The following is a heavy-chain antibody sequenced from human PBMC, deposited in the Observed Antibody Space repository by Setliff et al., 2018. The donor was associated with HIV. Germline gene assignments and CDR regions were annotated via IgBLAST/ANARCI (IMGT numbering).Heavy chain of an antibody. CDR2: IAPNSGDT. V-gene: IGHV1-2*06. CDR1: GYTFGYNY. Sequence: ASVKVSCKTSGYTFGYNYIHWVRQAPGQGLEWMGRIAPNSGDTKYAQKFEGRVTVTRDTSINTVYMEVSSLRSDDTAVYYCAKTSPKDGYSSDFWGQGTPVTVSS. CDR3: AKTSPKDGYSSDF. D-gene: IGHD4-4*01. J-gene: IGHJ4*02.